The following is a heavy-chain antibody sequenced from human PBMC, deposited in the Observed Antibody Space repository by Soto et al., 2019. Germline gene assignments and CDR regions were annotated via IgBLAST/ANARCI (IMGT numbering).Heavy chain of an antibody. Sequence: QVQLVESGGGLVKPGGSLRLSCAASGFTFSDYYMSWIRQAPGKGLEWVSYISSSGSTIYYADSVKGRFTISRDNAKHSRYLQMNSLRAEDTAVYYCACDRAVFDWLLWVFDYWGQGTLVTVSS. D-gene: IGHD3-9*01. CDR3: ACDRAVFDWLLWVFDY. J-gene: IGHJ4*02. CDR1: GFTFSDYY. V-gene: IGHV3-11*01. CDR2: ISSSGSTI.